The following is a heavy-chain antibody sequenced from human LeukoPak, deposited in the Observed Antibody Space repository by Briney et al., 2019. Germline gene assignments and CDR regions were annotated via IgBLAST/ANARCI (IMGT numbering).Heavy chain of an antibody. V-gene: IGHV4-38-2*02. D-gene: IGHD6-19*01. CDR3: ASQNNIVLPGIPDY. CDR1: GYSISSGYY. Sequence: SETLSLTCTVSGYSISSGYYWGWIRQPPGKGLEWIGSIYHSGSTYYNPSLKRRVTMSVDTSKNQFSLKLSSVTAADTAVYYCASQNNIVLPGIPDYWGQGTLVTVPS. J-gene: IGHJ4*02. CDR2: IYHSGST.